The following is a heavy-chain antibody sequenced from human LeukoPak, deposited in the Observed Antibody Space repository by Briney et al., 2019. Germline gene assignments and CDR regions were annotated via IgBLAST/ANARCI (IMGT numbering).Heavy chain of an antibody. CDR1: GGSISSGGYS. Sequence: SETLSLTCAVSGGSISSGGYSWSWIRQPPGKGLEWIGYIYYSGSTYYNPSLKSRVTISVDTSKNQFSLKLSSVTAADTAVYYCARGATEHPYYYYYMDVWGKGTTVTVSS. CDR2: IYYSGST. D-gene: IGHD2-15*01. V-gene: IGHV4-30-4*07. J-gene: IGHJ6*03. CDR3: ARGATEHPYYYYYMDV.